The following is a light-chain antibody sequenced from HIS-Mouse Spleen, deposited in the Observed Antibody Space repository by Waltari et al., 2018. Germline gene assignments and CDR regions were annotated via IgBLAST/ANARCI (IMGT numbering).Light chain of an antibody. CDR1: QSVSSY. CDR3: QQRSNWPT. V-gene: IGKV3-11*01. Sequence: EIVLTQSPATLSFSPGERATLSCRASQSVSSYLAWYQQQPGQAPRLLIYDASNRATGIPARFSGSGSGTDFTLTISSLEPEDFAVYYCQQRSNWPTFGGGTKVEIK. J-gene: IGKJ4*01. CDR2: DAS.